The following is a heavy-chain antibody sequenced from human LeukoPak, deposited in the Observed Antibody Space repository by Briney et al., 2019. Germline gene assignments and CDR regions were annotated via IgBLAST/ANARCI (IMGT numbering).Heavy chain of an antibody. CDR2: INQDGNSQ. V-gene: IGHV3-7*01. CDR3: ARSLWPEDY. D-gene: IGHD2-21*01. CDR1: GCAFSSYW. J-gene: IGHJ4*02. Sequence: PGGSLRLSCEASGCAFSSYWASWVRQAPGKGLEWVANINQDGNSQNYVDSVRGRFTISKDNAKNSVYLQMNSLRAEDTAVYYCARSLWPEDYWGQGILVTVSS.